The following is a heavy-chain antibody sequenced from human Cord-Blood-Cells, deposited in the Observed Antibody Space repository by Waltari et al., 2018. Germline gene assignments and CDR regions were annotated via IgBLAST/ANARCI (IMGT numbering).Heavy chain of an antibody. V-gene: IGHV3-30*18. J-gene: IGHJ4*02. CDR1: GFTFSSYG. CDR2: ISYDGSNK. Sequence: QVQLVESGGGVVQPGRSLRLSCAASGFTFSSYGMHGVRQAPGKGLEWVAVISYDGSNKYYADSVKGRFTISRDNSKNTLYLQMNSLRAEDTAVYYCAKDSDFWSDYWGQGTLVTVSS. CDR3: AKDSDFWSDY. D-gene: IGHD3-3*01.